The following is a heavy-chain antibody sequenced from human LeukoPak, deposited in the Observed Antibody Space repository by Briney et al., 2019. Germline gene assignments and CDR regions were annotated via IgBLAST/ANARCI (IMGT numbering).Heavy chain of an antibody. CDR2: ISSSSSYI. J-gene: IGHJ4*02. CDR3: ARVGDIVVVPAAMRRYYFDY. D-gene: IGHD2-2*01. V-gene: IGHV3-21*01. CDR1: GFTFSSYS. Sequence: GSLRLSCAASGFTFSSYSMNWVRQAPGKGLEWVSSISSSSSYIYYADSVKGRFTISRDNAKNSLYLQMNSLRAEDTAVYYCARVGDIVVVPAAMRRYYFDYWGQGTLVTVSS.